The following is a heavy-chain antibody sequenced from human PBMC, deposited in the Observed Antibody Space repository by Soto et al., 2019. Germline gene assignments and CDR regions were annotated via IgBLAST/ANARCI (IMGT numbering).Heavy chain of an antibody. CDR2: ISSSSSTI. CDR3: ALDFWSGYYTGYGFQH. Sequence: GGSLRLSCAASGFTFSSYSMNWVRQAPGKGLEWVSYISSSSSTIYYADSVKGRFTISRDNAKISLYLQMNSLRAEDTAVYYCALDFWSGYYTGYGFQHWGQGTLVTVSS. CDR1: GFTFSSYS. V-gene: IGHV3-48*01. D-gene: IGHD3-3*01. J-gene: IGHJ1*01.